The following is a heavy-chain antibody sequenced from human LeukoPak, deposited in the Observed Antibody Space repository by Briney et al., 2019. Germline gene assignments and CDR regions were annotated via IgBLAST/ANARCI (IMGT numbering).Heavy chain of an antibody. CDR2: ISPSGDIK. CDR1: GFTFSRHG. CDR3: AKDPDCTSGICYTFFDY. J-gene: IGHJ4*02. V-gene: IGHV3-23*01. Sequence: GGTLRLSGVASGFTFSRHGMNWVRQAPGKGLEWVSGISPSGDIKYYVDSVKGRFTVSRDNSKNTLYLQMNSLRAEDTAVYYCAKDPDCTSGICYTFFDYWGQGTLVTVSS. D-gene: IGHD2-8*01.